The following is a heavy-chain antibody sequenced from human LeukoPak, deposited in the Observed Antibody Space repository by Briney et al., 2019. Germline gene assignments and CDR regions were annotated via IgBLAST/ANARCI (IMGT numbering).Heavy chain of an antibody. CDR3: ARVSVSQRGLGFDY. D-gene: IGHD6-25*01. Sequence: SETLSLTCTVSGGSLSSYYWTWIRQPAGKGLEWIGRIYTSGSTNYNPSLKSRVTMSVDTSKNQFSLKLSSVTAADTAVYYCARVSVSQRGLGFDYWGQGTLVTVSS. CDR2: IYTSGST. CDR1: GGSLSSYY. J-gene: IGHJ4*02. V-gene: IGHV4-4*07.